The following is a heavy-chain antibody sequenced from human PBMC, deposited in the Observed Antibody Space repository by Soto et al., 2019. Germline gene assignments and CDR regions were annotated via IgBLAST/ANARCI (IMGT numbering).Heavy chain of an antibody. CDR3: AKVRYSSPMGYYYGMDV. V-gene: IGHV1-69*01. D-gene: IGHD6-19*01. J-gene: IGHJ6*02. CDR1: GVTFSKFI. Sequence: QVQLEQSGGEVKKPGSSVKVSCKASGVTFSKFIMTWVRQAPGLGLEWVGGIIPIFGTANYAQKFHGRVTITADESTRTSYMEVKNLRSEDTAVYYCAKVRYSSPMGYYYGMDVWGQGTTVTVSS. CDR2: IIPIFGTA.